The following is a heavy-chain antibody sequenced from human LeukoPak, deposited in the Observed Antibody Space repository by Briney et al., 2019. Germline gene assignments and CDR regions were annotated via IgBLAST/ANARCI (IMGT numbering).Heavy chain of an antibody. D-gene: IGHD3-22*01. V-gene: IGHV1-69*04. J-gene: IGHJ4*02. CDR1: GGTFSSYA. Sequence: SVTVSCKASGGTFSSYAISWVRQAPGQGLEWMGRIIPILGIANYAQKFQGRVTITADKSTSTAYMELSSLRSEDTAVYYCARDRSPSDSSGYSPLDYWGQGTLVTVSS. CDR2: IIPILGIA. CDR3: ARDRSPSDSSGYSPLDY.